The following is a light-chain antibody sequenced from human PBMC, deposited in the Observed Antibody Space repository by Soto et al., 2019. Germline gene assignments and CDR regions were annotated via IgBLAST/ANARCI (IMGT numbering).Light chain of an antibody. V-gene: IGKV1-33*01. Sequence: DIQMTQSPSSLSASVGDRVTITCQASQDINKDLNWYQQKPGKAPKLLNYDASNLETGVPSRFSGGGSGTHFTFTVSSLQAEDLATYYCQQYDILHRTFGQGTKLEIK. J-gene: IGKJ2*02. CDR3: QQYDILHRT. CDR1: QDINKD. CDR2: DAS.